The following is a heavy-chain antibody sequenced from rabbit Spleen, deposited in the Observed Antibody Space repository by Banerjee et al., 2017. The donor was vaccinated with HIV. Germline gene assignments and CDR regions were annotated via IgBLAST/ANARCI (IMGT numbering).Heavy chain of an antibody. J-gene: IGHJ2*01. V-gene: IGHV1S40*01. CDR3: ARNYVNAFDP. D-gene: IGHD1-1*01. CDR2: IDSGSGSA. CDR1: GVSFSISSY. Sequence: QSLEESGGGLVKPGASLTLTCTASGVSFSISSYMCWVRQAPGKGLEWIACIDSGSGSAYYASWVNGRFTISKTSSTTVTLQMTSLTAADTATYFCARNYVNAFDPWGQGTLVTVS.